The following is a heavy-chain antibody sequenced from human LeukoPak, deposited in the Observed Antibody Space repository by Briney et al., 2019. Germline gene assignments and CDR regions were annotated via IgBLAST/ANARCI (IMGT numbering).Heavy chain of an antibody. Sequence: PGGSLRLSCAASGFTFSNYGMHWVRQAPGKGLEWVTFIRYDGGNKYYVDSVKGRFTISRDNSKNTMYLQMNSLRAEDTAVYYCAKGGDIVVAPGQPYYFAYWGQGTLVTVSS. CDR3: AKGGDIVVAPGQPYYFAY. CDR2: IRYDGGNK. J-gene: IGHJ4*02. CDR1: GFTFSNYG. D-gene: IGHD2-2*01. V-gene: IGHV3-30*02.